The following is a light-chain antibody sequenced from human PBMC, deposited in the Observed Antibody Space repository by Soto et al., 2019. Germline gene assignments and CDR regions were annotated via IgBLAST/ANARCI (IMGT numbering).Light chain of an antibody. J-gene: IGKJ2*01. CDR2: GAS. CDR1: HSVSSSY. Sequence: EIVLTQSPGTLSLSPGERATLSCRASHSVSSSYLAWYQQKPGQAPRLLIYGASSRATGIPDRFSGSGSGTNFNLTLSRLEPEDFAGYYCQQYGTSPPYTFGQGTTLEIK. V-gene: IGKV3-20*01. CDR3: QQYGTSPPYT.